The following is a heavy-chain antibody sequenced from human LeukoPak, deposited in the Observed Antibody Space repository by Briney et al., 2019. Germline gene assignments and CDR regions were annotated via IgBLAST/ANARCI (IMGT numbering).Heavy chain of an antibody. CDR2: ISYDGSNK. CDR3: AKDLGFSIVVATPST. Sequence: GSLRLSCAASGFTFSSYGMHWVRQAPGKGLEWVAVISYDGSNKYYADSVKGRFTISRDNSKNTLYLQMNSLRAEDTAVYYCAKDLGFSIVVATPSTWGQGTLVTVSS. V-gene: IGHV3-30*18. D-gene: IGHD3-22*01. J-gene: IGHJ5*02. CDR1: GFTFSSYG.